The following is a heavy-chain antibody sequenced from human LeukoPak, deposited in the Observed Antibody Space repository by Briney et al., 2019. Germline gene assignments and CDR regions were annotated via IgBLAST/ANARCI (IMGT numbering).Heavy chain of an antibody. J-gene: IGHJ4*02. CDR3: AKGYLMTYGIAGY. Sequence: GRSQRLSCAASGFTFSSYGMHWVRQAPGKGLEWVAVISYDGSNKYYADSVKGRFTISRDNSKNTLYLQMNSLRAEDTAVYYCAKGYLMTYGIAGYWGQGTLVTVSS. D-gene: IGHD4-17*01. V-gene: IGHV3-30*18. CDR2: ISYDGSNK. CDR1: GFTFSSYG.